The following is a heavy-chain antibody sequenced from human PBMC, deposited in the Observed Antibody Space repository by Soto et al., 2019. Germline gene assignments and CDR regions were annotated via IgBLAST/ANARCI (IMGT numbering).Heavy chain of an antibody. CDR1: GFTFSSYA. V-gene: IGHV3-23*01. CDR2: ISGSGGST. CDR3: AKVNTIFGVLLFSSAYYFGMDV. D-gene: IGHD3-3*01. J-gene: IGHJ6*02. Sequence: PGGSLRLSCAASGFTFSSYAMSWVRQAPGKGLEWVSAISGSGGSTYYADSVKGRFTISRDNSKNTLYLQMNSLGAEDTAIYYCAKVNTIFGVLLFSSAYYFGMDVWGQGTTVTVSS.